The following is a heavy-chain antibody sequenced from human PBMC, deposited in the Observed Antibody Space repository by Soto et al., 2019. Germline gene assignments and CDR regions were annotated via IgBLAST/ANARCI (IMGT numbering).Heavy chain of an antibody. V-gene: IGHV1-8*01. J-gene: IGHJ6*02. CDR3: ARRAYSSSWYSPYYYYYGMDV. CDR1: GYTFTSYD. D-gene: IGHD6-13*01. Sequence: ASVKVSCKASGYTFTSYDTNWVRQATGQGLEWMGWMNPNSGNTGYAQKFQGRVTMTRNTSISTAYMELSSLRSEDTAVYYCARRAYSSSWYSPYYYYYGMDVWGQGTTVTVSS. CDR2: MNPNSGNT.